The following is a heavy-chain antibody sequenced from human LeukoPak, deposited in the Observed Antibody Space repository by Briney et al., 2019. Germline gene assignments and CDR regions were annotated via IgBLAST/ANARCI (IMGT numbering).Heavy chain of an antibody. CDR3: ARVSRFYYDSSGDFDY. CDR1: GYTFTDYY. V-gene: IGHV1-2*02. D-gene: IGHD3-22*01. CDR2: MTRNSGAT. J-gene: IGHJ4*02. Sequence: AASVTVSCKASGYTFTDYYMHGVRQAPGQGLEWMGWMTRNSGATKYAQEFRGRDSMTRDTSINTAYMELSRLRSDDTAIYYCARVSRFYYDSSGDFDYWGQGTLVTVPS.